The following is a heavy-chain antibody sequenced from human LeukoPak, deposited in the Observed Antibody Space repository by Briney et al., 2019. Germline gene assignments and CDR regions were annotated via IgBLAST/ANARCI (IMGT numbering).Heavy chain of an antibody. Sequence: ASVNVSCKASGYTFTGYYMHWVRQAPGQGLEWMGGINPNSGGTNYAQKFQGRVTMTRDTSISTAYIELSRLRSDDTAVYYCARDLFEYSISIDYWGQGTLVTVPS. CDR3: ARDLFEYSISIDY. CDR2: INPNSGGT. CDR1: GYTFTGYY. V-gene: IGHV1-2*02. D-gene: IGHD6-6*01. J-gene: IGHJ4*02.